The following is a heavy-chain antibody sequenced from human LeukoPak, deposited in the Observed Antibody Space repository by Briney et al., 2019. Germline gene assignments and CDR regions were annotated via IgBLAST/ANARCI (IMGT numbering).Heavy chain of an antibody. Sequence: TGGSLRLSCAASGFTFSSCSMNWVRQAPGKGLEWVSSISSSSSYIYYADSVKGRFTISRDNAKNSLYLQMNSLRAEDTAVYYCARGIMNGMDVWGQGTTVTVSS. D-gene: IGHD3-16*01. V-gene: IGHV3-21*01. CDR3: ARGIMNGMDV. CDR1: GFTFSSCS. CDR2: ISSSSSYI. J-gene: IGHJ6*02.